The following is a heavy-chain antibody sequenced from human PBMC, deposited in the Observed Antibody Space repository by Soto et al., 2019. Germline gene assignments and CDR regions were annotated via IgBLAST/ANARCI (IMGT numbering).Heavy chain of an antibody. CDR1: GFSLSNAGLG. V-gene: IGHV2-26*04. J-gene: IGHJ5*02. Sequence: QVTVKESGPVLVKPTETLTLTCTVSGFSLSNAGLGVSWIRQPPGKALEWLAHIFSNDEKSYSTSLKSRLTISKDTSKSQVVLTMTNMDPVDTATYYCASTYSTSWYHFDPWGQGTLVTVSS. CDR3: ASTYSTSWYHFDP. D-gene: IGHD6-13*01. CDR2: IFSNDEK.